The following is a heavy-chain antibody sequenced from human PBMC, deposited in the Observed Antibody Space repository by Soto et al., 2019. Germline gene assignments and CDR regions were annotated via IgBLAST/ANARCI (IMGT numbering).Heavy chain of an antibody. V-gene: IGHV3-48*02. J-gene: IGHJ6*02. D-gene: IGHD6-6*01. CDR2: ISSRSYTI. CDR3: ARGGSSSDNGMDV. CDR1: GFSFSTYS. Sequence: EVQLVESGGGLVQPGGSLRLSCAASGFSFSTYSMNWVRQAPGKGLEWVSYISSRSYTIYYVDSVKGRFTISRDNAKNSLHRRMNSLRDEDTAVYYCARGGSSSDNGMDVWGQETTVTVSS.